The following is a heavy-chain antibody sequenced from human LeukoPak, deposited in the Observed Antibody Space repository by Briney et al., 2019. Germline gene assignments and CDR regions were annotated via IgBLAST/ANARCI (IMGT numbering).Heavy chain of an antibody. J-gene: IGHJ4*02. CDR2: ISSSSSTI. Sequence: GGSLRLSCAASGFTFSSYSMNWVRQAPGKGLEWVSCISSSSSTIYYADSVKGRFTISRDNAKNSLYLQMNSLRDEDTAVYYCARSPLLWFGEPNRFDYWGQGTLVTVSS. D-gene: IGHD3-10*01. V-gene: IGHV3-48*02. CDR3: ARSPLLWFGEPNRFDY. CDR1: GFTFSSYS.